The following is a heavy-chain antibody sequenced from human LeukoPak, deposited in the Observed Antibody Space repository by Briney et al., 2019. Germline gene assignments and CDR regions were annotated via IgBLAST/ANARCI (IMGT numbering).Heavy chain of an antibody. J-gene: IGHJ4*02. Sequence: ASVKVSCKASGYTFTSYGISWVRQAPGQGLEWMGWISAYNGNTNYAQKLQGRVTMTTDTSTSTAYMELRSLRSDDTAVYYCAKGKAYSSSYQFDYWGQGTLVTVSS. CDR3: AKGKAYSSSYQFDY. CDR2: ISAYNGNT. CDR1: GYTFTSYG. D-gene: IGHD6-6*01. V-gene: IGHV1-18*01.